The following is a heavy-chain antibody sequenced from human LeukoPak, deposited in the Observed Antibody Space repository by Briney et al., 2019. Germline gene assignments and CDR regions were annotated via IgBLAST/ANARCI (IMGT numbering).Heavy chain of an antibody. CDR2: MNPRSGNT. Sequence: ASVTVSCKASGSTFTRYDINWVRQAPGQGLEWMAWMNPRSGNTGYAQRFQGRVTVTGNTSMNTAYMELRSLRSDDTAVYYCARGSGWLSGLDFWGQGALVTVFS. J-gene: IGHJ4*02. CDR3: ARGSGWLSGLDF. V-gene: IGHV1-8*01. D-gene: IGHD3-10*01. CDR1: GSTFTRYD.